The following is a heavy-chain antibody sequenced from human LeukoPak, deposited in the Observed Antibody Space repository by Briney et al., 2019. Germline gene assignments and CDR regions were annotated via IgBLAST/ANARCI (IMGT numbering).Heavy chain of an antibody. Sequence: PSETLSLTCTVSGGSISSSSYYWGWIRQPPGRGLEWIGSFYYSGSTNYNPSLKSRVTISVDTSKTQFSLRLSSVTAADTAVYYCARQAGPYCTGTSCYLDYWGQGTLVTVSS. CDR2: FYYSGST. D-gene: IGHD2-2*01. V-gene: IGHV4-39*01. J-gene: IGHJ4*02. CDR1: GGSISSSSYY. CDR3: ARQAGPYCTGTSCYLDY.